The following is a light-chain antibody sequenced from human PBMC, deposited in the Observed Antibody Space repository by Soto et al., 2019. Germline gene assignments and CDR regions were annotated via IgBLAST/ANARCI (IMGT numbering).Light chain of an antibody. Sequence: EIVLTQSPATLSSSPGERATLSCRASQSVSSYLAWYQQKPGQAPRLLIYDASNKATGISARFSGSGSGTDFTLTISSLEPEDFAVYYCQQRSNWLTFGGGTKVEIK. J-gene: IGKJ4*01. CDR2: DAS. CDR3: QQRSNWLT. CDR1: QSVSSY. V-gene: IGKV3-11*01.